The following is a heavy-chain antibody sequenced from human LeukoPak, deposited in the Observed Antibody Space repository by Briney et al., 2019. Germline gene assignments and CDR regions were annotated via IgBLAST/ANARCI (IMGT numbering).Heavy chain of an antibody. CDR1: GGTFSSYA. CDR2: IIPIFGTA. J-gene: IGHJ5*02. Sequence: SVKVSRKASGGTFSSYAISWVRQAPGQGLEWMGRIIPIFGTANYAQKFQGRVTITTDESTSTAYMELSSLRSEDTAVYYCATHKSSSWRNNWFDPWGQGTLVTVSS. V-gene: IGHV1-69*05. CDR3: ATHKSSSWRNNWFDP. D-gene: IGHD6-13*01.